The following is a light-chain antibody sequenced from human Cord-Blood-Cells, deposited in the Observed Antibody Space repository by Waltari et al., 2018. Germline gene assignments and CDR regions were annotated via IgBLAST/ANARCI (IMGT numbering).Light chain of an antibody. J-gene: IGLJ3*02. V-gene: IGLV2-14*01. Sequence: QSALTQPASVSGSPGQSITISCTGTSSDVGGYNYVSWYQQHPGKAPKLMIYEVSNRPSGVSNRFSGSKSGNTASLPISGLQAEDEADYYCSSYTSSSTVFGGGTKLTVL. CDR3: SSYTSSSTV. CDR1: SSDVGGYNY. CDR2: EVS.